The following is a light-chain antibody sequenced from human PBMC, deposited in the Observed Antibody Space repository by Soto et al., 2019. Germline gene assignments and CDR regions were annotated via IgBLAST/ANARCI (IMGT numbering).Light chain of an antibody. Sequence: QSALTQPASVSGSPGQSITISCTGTSSDVGSYNLVSWYQQYPGKAPKFIIYEVSTRPSGVSNRFSGSKSGNTASLTISGLQAEDEADYSCCSYAGSTTHVVFGGGTKLTVL. CDR3: CSYAGSTTHVV. J-gene: IGLJ2*01. V-gene: IGLV2-23*02. CDR2: EVS. CDR1: SSDVGSYNL.